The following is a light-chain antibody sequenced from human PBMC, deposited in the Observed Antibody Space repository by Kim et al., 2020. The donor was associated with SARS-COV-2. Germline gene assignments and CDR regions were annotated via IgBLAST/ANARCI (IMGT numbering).Light chain of an antibody. CDR3: SSHTTSSTYV. CDR1: STDVSHYHP. Sequence: SGTGTSTDVSHYHPVSCYQQHPGEAPKLVFYANTERAAGVSHRFSGSQAGNTASLTIAGLGAEDEADYYCSSHTTSSTYVFGAGTKVTVL. CDR2: ANT. V-gene: IGLV2-14*03. J-gene: IGLJ1*01.